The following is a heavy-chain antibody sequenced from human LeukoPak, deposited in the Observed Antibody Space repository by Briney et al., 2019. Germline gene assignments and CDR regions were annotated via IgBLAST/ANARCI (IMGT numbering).Heavy chain of an antibody. Sequence: GGSLRLSCAASGFTLSSYAIHWVRQAPAKGLEWVAVISYDGSNKYYADSVKGRFTISRDNAKNSLYLQMNSLRAEDTAVYHCARDRLPEDRDYSYYYYMDVWGKGTTVTVSS. V-gene: IGHV3-30*04. J-gene: IGHJ6*03. CDR1: GFTLSSYA. D-gene: IGHD1-14*01. CDR2: ISYDGSNK. CDR3: ARDRLPEDRDYSYYYYMDV.